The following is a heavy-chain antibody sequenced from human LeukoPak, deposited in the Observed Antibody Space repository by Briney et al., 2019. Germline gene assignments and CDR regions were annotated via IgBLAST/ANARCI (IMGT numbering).Heavy chain of an antibody. V-gene: IGHV3-23*01. D-gene: IGHD3-3*01. CDR1: GFTFSSYA. CDR2: ISGSGGST. Sequence: GGSLRLSCAASGFTFSSYAMSWVRQAPGKGLEWVSAISGSGGSTYYADSVKGRFTISRDNAKNSLYLQMNSLRAEDTAVYYCARVYTITIFGPPHYMDVWGKGTTVTVSS. J-gene: IGHJ6*03. CDR3: ARVYTITIFGPPHYMDV.